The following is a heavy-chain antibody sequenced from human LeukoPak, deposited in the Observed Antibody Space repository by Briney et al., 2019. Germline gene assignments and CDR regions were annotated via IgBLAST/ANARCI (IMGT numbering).Heavy chain of an antibody. Sequence: ASVTVSCKASGYTFTSYDINWVRQATGQGLEWMVWMNPNSGNTGYAQKFQGRVTMTRNTSISTAYMELSSLRSEDTAVYYCAKTIAAIALRYYYMDVWGKGTTVTVSS. CDR2: MNPNSGNT. CDR1: GYTFTSYD. J-gene: IGHJ6*03. V-gene: IGHV1-8*01. CDR3: AKTIAAIALRYYYMDV. D-gene: IGHD6-13*01.